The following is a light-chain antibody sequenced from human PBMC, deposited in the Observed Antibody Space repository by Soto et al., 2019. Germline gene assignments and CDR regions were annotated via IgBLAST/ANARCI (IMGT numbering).Light chain of an antibody. J-gene: IGKJ3*01. CDR1: QDISNY. V-gene: IGKV1-33*01. Sequence: DIQMTQSPSSLSASVGDRVTITCQASQDISNYLNWYQQKQGKAPKLLIYDASNLETGVPSRFSGSVSGTDFTFTISSLQPEDIATYYCQQYDNLPFTFGPGTKVDIK. CDR3: QQYDNLPFT. CDR2: DAS.